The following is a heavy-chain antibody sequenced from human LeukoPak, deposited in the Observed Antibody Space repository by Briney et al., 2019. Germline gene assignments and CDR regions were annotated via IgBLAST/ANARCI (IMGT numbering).Heavy chain of an antibody. CDR1: GGSLSSSSDY. D-gene: IGHD3-10*01. Sequence: PSETLSLTCTVSGGSLSSSSDYWGWIRQPPGKALAWLGSIYYSGSTYYNPSLKSRVTISVDTSKNQFSLKLSSVTAADTAVYYCARFTMVRGLNALDIWGQGTMVTVSS. V-gene: IGHV4-39*07. J-gene: IGHJ3*02. CDR2: IYYSGST. CDR3: ARFTMVRGLNALDI.